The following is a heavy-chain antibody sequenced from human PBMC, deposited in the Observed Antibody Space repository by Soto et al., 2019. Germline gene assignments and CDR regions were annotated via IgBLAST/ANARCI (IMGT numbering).Heavy chain of an antibody. J-gene: IGHJ4*02. V-gene: IGHV3-15*07. CDR2: IKSKNDGETT. CDR3: AADVPSQGRGEFDY. CDR1: GFTFNTAW. Sequence: EVQLVESGGGLVKSGGSLRLSCAASGFTFNTAWMTWVRQAPGKGLEWVGHIKSKNDGETTDYAAPVKGRFFISRDDSENMFYLQMNNLKTEDTGMYYCAADVPSQGRGEFDYWGQGALVTVTS.